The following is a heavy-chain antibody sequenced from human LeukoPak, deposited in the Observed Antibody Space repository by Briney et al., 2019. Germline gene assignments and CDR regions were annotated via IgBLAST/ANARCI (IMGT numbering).Heavy chain of an antibody. D-gene: IGHD2-2*02. CDR1: GYTLTELS. J-gene: IGHJ6*03. CDR2: FDPEDGET. CDR3: ARYEDRYCSSTSCYTYYYYYMDV. V-gene: IGHV1-24*01. Sequence: ASVKVSCKVSGYTLTELSMHWVRQAPGKGLEWMGGFDPEDGETIYAQKLQGRVTMTTDTSTSTAYMELRSLRSDDTAVYYCARYEDRYCSSTSCYTYYYYYMDVWGKGTTVTVSS.